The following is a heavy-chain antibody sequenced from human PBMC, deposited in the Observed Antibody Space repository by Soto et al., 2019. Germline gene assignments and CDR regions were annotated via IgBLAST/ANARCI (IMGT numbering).Heavy chain of an antibody. V-gene: IGHV4-34*01. CDR3: ARGRPRLWFGELLCCGMDV. CDR1: GGSFSGYY. J-gene: IGHJ6*02. Sequence: KTSETLSLTCAVYGGSFSGYYWSWIRQPPGKGLEWIGEINHSGSTNYNPSLKSRVTISVDTSKNQFSLKLSSVTAADTAVYYCARGRPRLWFGELLCCGMDVWGQGTTVTVSS. CDR2: INHSGST. D-gene: IGHD3-10*01.